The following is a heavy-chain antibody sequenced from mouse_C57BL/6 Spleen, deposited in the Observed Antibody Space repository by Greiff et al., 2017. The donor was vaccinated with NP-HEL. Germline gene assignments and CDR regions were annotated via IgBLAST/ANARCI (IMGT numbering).Heavy chain of an antibody. V-gene: IGHV5-16*01. D-gene: IGHD2-4*01. CDR3: ARDDYDGDWYFDV. J-gene: IGHJ1*03. Sequence: DVHLVESEGGLVQPGSSMKLSCTASGFTFSDYYMAWVRQVPEKGLEWVANINYDGSSTYYLDSLKSRFIISRDNAKNILYLQMSSLKSEDTATYYCARDDYDGDWYFDVWGTGTTVTVSS. CDR1: GFTFSDYY. CDR2: INYDGSST.